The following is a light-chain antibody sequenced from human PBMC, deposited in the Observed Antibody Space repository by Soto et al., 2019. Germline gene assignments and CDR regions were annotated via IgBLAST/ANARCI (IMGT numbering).Light chain of an antibody. J-gene: IGLJ3*02. CDR2: IDN. CDR1: SSNVGTNS. CDR3: ATWDDSLNGPV. V-gene: IGLV1-44*01. Sequence: QSVLTQPPSASGTPGQRVTISCSGSSSNVGTNSVNWYQQLPGTAPKLLIYIDNQRPSGVPDRFFGSKSGTSASLAISGLQSEDEADYYCATWDDSLNGPVFGGGTKLTVL.